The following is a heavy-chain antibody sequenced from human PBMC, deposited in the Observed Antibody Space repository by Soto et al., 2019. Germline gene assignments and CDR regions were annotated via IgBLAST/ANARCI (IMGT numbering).Heavy chain of an antibody. V-gene: IGHV3-30-3*01. D-gene: IGHD3-22*01. CDR2: ISYDGSNK. J-gene: IGHJ1*01. CDR1: GFTFSSYA. CDR3: AGDYYDSSGYLWYFQH. Sequence: QVQLVESGGGVVQPGRSLRLSCAASGFTFSSYAMHWVRQAPGKGLEWVAVISYDGSNKYYADSVKGRFTISRDNSKNXLYQQMNSLRAEDTAVYYCAGDYYDSSGYLWYFQHWGQGTLVTVSS.